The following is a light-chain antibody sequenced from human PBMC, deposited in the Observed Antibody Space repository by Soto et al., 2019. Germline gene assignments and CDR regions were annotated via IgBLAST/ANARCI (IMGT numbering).Light chain of an antibody. V-gene: IGKV1-5*03. Sequence: DIQMTQSPSTLSASVGDRVTITCRASQSISTWLAWYQQKPGKAPKVLIYKASSLESGVPSRFTGSGSGTEFTLTISSLQPDDFATYYCHQYNSYSRMYTFGQGTKLEIK. CDR1: QSISTW. CDR3: HQYNSYSRMYT. CDR2: KAS. J-gene: IGKJ2*01.